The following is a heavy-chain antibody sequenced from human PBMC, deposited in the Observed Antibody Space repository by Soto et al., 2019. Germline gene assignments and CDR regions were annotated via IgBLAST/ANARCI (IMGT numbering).Heavy chain of an antibody. CDR3: TKDGRFDSDGSLYYYYYGMDV. Sequence: GGSLRLSCAASGFTLNNYGMNWVRQAPGKGLEWVAIISNDGSNKYYIESVRGRFTISRDNSKNMLFLQMNSLRVEDTAVYFCTKDGRFDSDGSLYYYYYGMDVWGQGTTVTVSS. D-gene: IGHD2-15*01. V-gene: IGHV3-30*18. CDR1: GFTLNNYG. J-gene: IGHJ6*02. CDR2: ISNDGSNK.